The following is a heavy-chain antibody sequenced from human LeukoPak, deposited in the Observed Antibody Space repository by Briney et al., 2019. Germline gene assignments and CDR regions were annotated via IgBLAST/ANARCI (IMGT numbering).Heavy chain of an antibody. Sequence: GGSLGLSCAASGFTVSSNYMSWVRQAPGKGLEWVSVIYSGGSTYYADSVKGRFTISRDNSKNTLYLQMNSLRAEDTAVYYCARGNSDFDYWGQGTLVTVSS. CDR1: GFTVSSNY. V-gene: IGHV3-66*01. CDR3: ARGNSDFDY. D-gene: IGHD3-10*01. CDR2: IYSGGST. J-gene: IGHJ4*02.